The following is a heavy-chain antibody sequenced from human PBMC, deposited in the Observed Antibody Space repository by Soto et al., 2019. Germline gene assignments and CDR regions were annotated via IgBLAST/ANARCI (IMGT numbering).Heavy chain of an antibody. J-gene: IGHJ6*02. Sequence: SETLSLTCTVSGGSISSSSYYWGWIRQPPGKGLEWIGSIYYSGSTYYNPSLKSRVTISVDTSKNQFSLKLSSVTAADTAVYYCERLQLGYYYYGMDVWGQGNTVTGS. CDR1: GGSISSSSYY. CDR2: IYYSGST. CDR3: ERLQLGYYYYGMDV. D-gene: IGHD6-13*01. V-gene: IGHV4-39*01.